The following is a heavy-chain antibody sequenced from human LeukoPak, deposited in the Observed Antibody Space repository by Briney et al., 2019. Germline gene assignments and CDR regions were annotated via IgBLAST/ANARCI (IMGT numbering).Heavy chain of an antibody. D-gene: IGHD2-2*01. CDR3: ARAECSSTSCYRGYFDL. CDR1: GGSISSSSYY. CDR2: IYYSGST. J-gene: IGHJ2*01. Sequence: SETLSLTCTVSGGSISSSSYYWGWIRQPPGKGLEWIGSIYYSGSTNYNPSLKSRVTISVDTSKNQFSLKLSSVTAADTAVYYCARAECSSTSCYRGYFDLWGRGTLVTVSS. V-gene: IGHV4-39*07.